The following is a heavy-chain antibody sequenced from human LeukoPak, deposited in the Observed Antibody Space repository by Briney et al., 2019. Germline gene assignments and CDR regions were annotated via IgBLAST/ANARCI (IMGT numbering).Heavy chain of an antibody. J-gene: IGHJ4*02. CDR2: ISAYNGNT. Sequence: GASVKVSCKASGYTFTSYGISWVRQAPGQGLEWMGWISAYNGNTNYAQKLQGRVTMTTDTSTSTAYMELRSLRSDDTAVYYCASAAGSGSYYSPNLDYWGQGTLVTVSS. CDR1: GYTFTSYG. CDR3: ASAAGSGSYYSPNLDY. D-gene: IGHD3-10*01. V-gene: IGHV1-18*01.